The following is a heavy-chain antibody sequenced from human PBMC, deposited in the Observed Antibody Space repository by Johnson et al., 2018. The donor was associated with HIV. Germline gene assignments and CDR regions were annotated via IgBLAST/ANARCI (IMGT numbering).Heavy chain of an antibody. CDR1: GFTFGDSA. J-gene: IGHJ3*02. D-gene: IGHD6-19*01. CDR2: IYSGGST. CDR3: AKGGGSGWSDAFDI. Sequence: QVQLVESGGGVVQSGRSLRLSCAASGFTFGDSAIHWVRQASGKGLEWVSVIYSGGSTYYADSVKGRFTISRDNSKNTLYVQMNSLRAEDTAVYYCAKGGGSGWSDAFDIRGQGTMVTVSS. V-gene: IGHV3-NL1*01.